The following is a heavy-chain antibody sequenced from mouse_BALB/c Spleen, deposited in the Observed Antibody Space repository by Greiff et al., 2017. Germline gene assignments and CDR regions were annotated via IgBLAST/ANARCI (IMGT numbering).Heavy chain of an antibody. J-gene: IGHJ1*01. CDR2: INPYNGDT. V-gene: IGHV1-20*02. Sequence: EVQLQQSGPELVKPGASVKISCKASGYSFTGYFMNWVMQSHGKSLEWIGRINPYNGDTFYNQKFKGTATLTVDKSSSTAHMELRSLASEDSAVYYCARDDDYDDCDVWGEGTTVTVSS. CDR1: GYSFTGYF. D-gene: IGHD2-4*01. CDR3: ARDDDYDDCDV.